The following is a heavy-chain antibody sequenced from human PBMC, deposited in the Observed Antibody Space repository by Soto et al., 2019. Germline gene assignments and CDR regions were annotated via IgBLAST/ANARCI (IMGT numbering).Heavy chain of an antibody. CDR2: ISYDGSNK. CDR1: GFTFSSYA. D-gene: IGHD3-22*01. Sequence: GGSLRLSCAASGFTFSSYAMHWVRQAPGKGLEWVAVISYDGSNKYYADSVKGRFTISRDNSKNTLYLQMNSLRAEDTAVYYCARDPVGPYYYDSSGYYNYFDYWGQGTLVTVSS. J-gene: IGHJ4*02. CDR3: ARDPVGPYYYDSSGYYNYFDY. V-gene: IGHV3-30-3*01.